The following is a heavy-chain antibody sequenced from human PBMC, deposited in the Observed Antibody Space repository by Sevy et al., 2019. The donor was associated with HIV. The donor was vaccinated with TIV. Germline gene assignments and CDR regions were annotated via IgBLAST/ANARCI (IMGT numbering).Heavy chain of an antibody. CDR2: ISSSSSYI. J-gene: IGHJ4*02. D-gene: IGHD3-10*01. V-gene: IGHV3-21*01. CDR3: ARDRGVLLWFGESPTPFDY. Sequence: GGSLRLSCAASGFTCSSYSMNWVRQAPGKGLEWVSSISSSSSYIYYADSVKGRFTISRVNAKESLYLQMNSLRAEDTAVYHCARDRGVLLWFGESPTPFDYWGQGTLVTVSS. CDR1: GFTCSSYS.